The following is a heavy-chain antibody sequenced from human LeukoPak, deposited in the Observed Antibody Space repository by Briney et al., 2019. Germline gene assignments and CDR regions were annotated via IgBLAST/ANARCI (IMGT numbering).Heavy chain of an antibody. CDR3: ARRSYNSPFRY. D-gene: IGHD5-24*01. CDR2: FNHSGST. CDR1: GGSFSGHY. V-gene: IGHV4-34*01. J-gene: IGHJ4*02. Sequence: SETLSLTCAVYGGSFSGHYWTWLRQPPGKGLEWIGEFNHSGSTNYNPSLKSRVTISVDTSKNHFSLNLRSVTAADTAVYYCARRSYNSPFRYWGQGTPVTVSS.